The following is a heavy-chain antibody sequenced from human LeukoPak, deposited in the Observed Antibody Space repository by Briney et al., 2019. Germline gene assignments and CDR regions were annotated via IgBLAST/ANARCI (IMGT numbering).Heavy chain of an antibody. V-gene: IGHV4-59*01. J-gene: IGHJ2*01. CDR1: GGSISGYY. CDR3: ARDQRCSRSDGGCDQWYFDL. CDR2: IYHSGLT. Sequence: SETLSLTCTVSGGSISGYYWSWLRQPPGKGLEWIGYIYHSGLTDYNPSLRSRVTISVDTSRNQFSLKLTSATAAGTAIYYCARDQRCSRSDGGCDQWYFDLWGRGTLVTVSS. D-gene: IGHD2-15*01.